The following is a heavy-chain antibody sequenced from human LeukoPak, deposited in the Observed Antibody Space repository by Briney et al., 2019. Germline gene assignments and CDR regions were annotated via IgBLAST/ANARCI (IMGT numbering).Heavy chain of an antibody. CDR3: ARSVVVGANNDY. J-gene: IGHJ4*02. V-gene: IGHV1-69*05. Sequence: SVKVSCKASGGTFSSYAISWVRQAPGQGLEWMGRIIPIFGTANYAQKFQGRVTITTDESTSTAYLQWSSLKASDTAMYYCARSVVVGANNDYWGQGTLVTVSS. CDR1: GGTFSSYA. CDR2: IIPIFGTA. D-gene: IGHD1-26*01.